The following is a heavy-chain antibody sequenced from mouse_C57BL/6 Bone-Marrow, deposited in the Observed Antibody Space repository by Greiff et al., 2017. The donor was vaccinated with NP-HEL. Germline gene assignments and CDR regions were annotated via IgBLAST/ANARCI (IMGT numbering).Heavy chain of an antibody. CDR2: ISYDGSN. J-gene: IGHJ2*01. CDR3: ARDRWYYFDY. V-gene: IGHV3-6*01. CDR1: GYSITSGYY. D-gene: IGHD1-1*02. Sequence: ESGPGLVKPSQSLSLTCSVTGYSITSGYYWNWIRQFPGNKLEWMGYISYDGSNNYNPSLKNRISITRDTSKNPFFRKLNSVTTEDTATYYCARDRWYYFDYWGQGTTLTVSS.